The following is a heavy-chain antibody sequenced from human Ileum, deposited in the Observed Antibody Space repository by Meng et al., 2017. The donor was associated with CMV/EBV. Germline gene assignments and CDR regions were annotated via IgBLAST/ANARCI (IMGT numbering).Heavy chain of an antibody. J-gene: IGHJ4*02. V-gene: IGHV4-4*07. CDR3: ARAAARGVPVDY. D-gene: IGHD3-10*01. CDR2: VPSTGGI. CDR1: VVSIRNEY. Sequence: QGPSQVPRPRPVTPPSTPLLTCGVSVVSIRNEYSTWIRQCAMKVLKFIGGVPSTGGIDSNPSPLSRVTMSVNTSTRQLSLNVKPVTAADTAVYYCARAAARGVPVDYWGQGILVTVSS.